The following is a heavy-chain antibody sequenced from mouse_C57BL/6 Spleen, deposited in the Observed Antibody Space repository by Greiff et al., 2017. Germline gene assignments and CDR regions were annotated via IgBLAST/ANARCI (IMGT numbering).Heavy chain of an antibody. CDR1: GYTFTSYW. J-gene: IGHJ2*01. Sequence: QVQLKQPGAELVRPGSSVKLSCKASGYTFTSYWMHWVKQRPIQGLEWIGNIDPSDSETHYNQKFKDKATLTVDKSSSTAYMQLSSLTSEDSAVYYCARLGYSGYFDYWGQGTTLTVSS. D-gene: IGHD3-1*01. CDR2: IDPSDSET. CDR3: ARLGYSGYFDY. V-gene: IGHV1-52*01.